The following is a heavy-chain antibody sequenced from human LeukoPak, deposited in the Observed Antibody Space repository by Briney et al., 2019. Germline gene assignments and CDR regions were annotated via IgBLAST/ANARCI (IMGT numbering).Heavy chain of an antibody. CDR2: ISAYNGNT. J-gene: IGHJ5*02. V-gene: IGHV1-18*01. CDR3: ARDGGGYYGSGRPVDP. CDR1: GYTFTSYG. Sequence: ASVEVSCKASGYTFTSYGISWVRQAPGQGLEWMGWISAYNGNTNYAQKLQGRVTMTTDTSTSTAYMELRSLRSDDTAVYYCARDGGGYYGSGRPVDPWGQGTLVTVSS. D-gene: IGHD3-10*01.